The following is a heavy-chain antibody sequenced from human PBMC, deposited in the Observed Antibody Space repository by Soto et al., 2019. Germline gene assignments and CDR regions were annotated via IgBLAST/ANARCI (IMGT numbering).Heavy chain of an antibody. CDR3: ARDRRTGTPRGLFDY. Sequence: GASVKVSCKASGYTFTSYGISWVRQAPGQGLEWMGWINPNSGGTNYAQKFQGWVTMTRDTSISTAYMELSRLRSDDTAVYYCARDRRTGTPRGLFDYWGQGTLVTVSS. V-gene: IGHV1-2*04. D-gene: IGHD1-1*01. CDR2: INPNSGGT. J-gene: IGHJ4*02. CDR1: GYTFTSYG.